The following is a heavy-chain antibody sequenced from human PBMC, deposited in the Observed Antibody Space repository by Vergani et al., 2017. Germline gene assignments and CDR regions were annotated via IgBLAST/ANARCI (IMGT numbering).Heavy chain of an antibody. CDR3: ARTTGSRPPDY. Sequence: QVQLQESGPGLVKPSETLSLTCTVSGGSISSYYWSWIRQPPGKGLEWIGYIYYSGSTNYNPSLKSRVTISVDTSKNQFSLKLSSVTAADTAVYYCARTTGSRPPDYGGQGTLVTVSS. J-gene: IGHJ4*02. CDR2: IYYSGST. V-gene: IGHV4-59*01. D-gene: IGHD3-10*01. CDR1: GGSISSYY.